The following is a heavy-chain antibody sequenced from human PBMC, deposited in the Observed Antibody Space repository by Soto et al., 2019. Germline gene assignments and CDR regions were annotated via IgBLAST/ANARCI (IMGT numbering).Heavy chain of an antibody. V-gene: IGHV4-30-2*06. D-gene: IGHD1-26*01. J-gene: IGHJ4*02. Sequence: SETLSLTCTVSGDSFSSGAYAWSWIRQSPGRGLEWIGYIYYSGTAFYNPSLKSRVTLSVLKSKNQFSLKVTSVTTADTAVYYCARAATSDHFDFWGPGTLVTVS. CDR2: IYYSGTA. CDR1: GDSFSSGAYA. CDR3: ARAATSDHFDF.